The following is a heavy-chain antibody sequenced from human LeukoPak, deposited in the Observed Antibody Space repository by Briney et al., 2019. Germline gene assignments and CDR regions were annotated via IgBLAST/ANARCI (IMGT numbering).Heavy chain of an antibody. V-gene: IGHV3-21*04. J-gene: IGHJ1*01. CDR3: ANDDSSGYYFVLADHLYFQH. CDR1: GFTFSSYS. CDR2: ISSSSSYI. D-gene: IGHD3-22*01. Sequence: GGSLRLSCAASGFTFSSYSMNWVRQAPGKGLEWVSSISSSSSYIYYADSVKGRFTISRDNAKSSLYLQMNSLRAEDTAVYYCANDDSSGYYFVLADHLYFQHWGQGTLVTVSS.